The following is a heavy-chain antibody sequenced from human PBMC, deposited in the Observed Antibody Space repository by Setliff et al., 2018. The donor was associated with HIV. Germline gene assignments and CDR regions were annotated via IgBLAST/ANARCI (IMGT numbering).Heavy chain of an antibody. J-gene: IGHJ4*03. Sequence: PSETLSLTCTLYGASFSGYFWSWIRQPPGKGLEWIGEINHAGSTNFNPSLKSRVIISVDTSQNEFSLKLNSVTAADTAVYFCARGLFYSSSYYAYWGQGALVTVSS. CDR2: INHAGST. CDR1: GASFSGYF. CDR3: ARGLFYSSSYYAY. V-gene: IGHV4-34*01. D-gene: IGHD3-10*01.